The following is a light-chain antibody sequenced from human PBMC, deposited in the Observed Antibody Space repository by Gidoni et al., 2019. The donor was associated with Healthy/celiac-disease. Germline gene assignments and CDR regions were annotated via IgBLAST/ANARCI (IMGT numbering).Light chain of an antibody. V-gene: IGLV1-44*01. CDR1: SSNIGSNT. J-gene: IGLJ2*01. CDR3: AAWDDSLNGV. CDR2: INN. Sequence: QSVLPQPTSASGTPGQRVTISCSGSSSNIGSNTVNWYPQLPPTAPTLLIYINNQRPSAVPARLSASTSAPSSSLAISGLQSEDDADYYCAAWDDSLNGVFGGGTKLTVL.